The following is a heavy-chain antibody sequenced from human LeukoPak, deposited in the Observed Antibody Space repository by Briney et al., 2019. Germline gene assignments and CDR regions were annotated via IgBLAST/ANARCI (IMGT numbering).Heavy chain of an antibody. J-gene: IGHJ4*02. CDR2: LIWTSGTI. CDR3: AKDMSPILYGSGWPRPGY. Sequence: GGSLTLSCSVSGFTFDDYAMHWLRQAQGHGLEWSSGLIWTSGTIGYADSVKGRFSISRDNDKTSMYLQMNSLRTEDTAFYYCAKDMSPILYGSGWPRPGYWGQGTLVTVSS. D-gene: IGHD6-19*01. CDR1: GFTFDDYA. V-gene: IGHV3-9*01.